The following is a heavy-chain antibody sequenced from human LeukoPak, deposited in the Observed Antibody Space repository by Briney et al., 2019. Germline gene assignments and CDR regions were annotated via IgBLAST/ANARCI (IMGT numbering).Heavy chain of an antibody. CDR1: GYTFTAYY. CDR3: ARGGTGSMALDY. V-gene: IGHV1-2*02. CDR2: INPNSGGT. Sequence: ASVKVSCKTSGYTFTAYYIHWVRQAPGQGLERMGWINPNSGGTSSAQKFQGRVTMTRDTSISTSYMELSSLRSDDTAVFYCARGGTGSMALDYWGLGTLVTVSS. D-gene: IGHD1/OR15-1a*01. J-gene: IGHJ4*02.